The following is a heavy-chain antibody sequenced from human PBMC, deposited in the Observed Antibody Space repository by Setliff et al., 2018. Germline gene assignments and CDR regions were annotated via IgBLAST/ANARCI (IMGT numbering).Heavy chain of an antibody. V-gene: IGHV4-34*01. D-gene: IGHD4-17*01. J-gene: IGHJ4*02. CDR1: GGSFSGYY. Sequence: SETLSLTCAVYGGSFSGYYWSWIRQPPGKGLEWIGEINHSGSTNYNPSLKSRVTISVDTSKNQFSLKLSSVTAADTAVYYCARDDRGVTILPNYWGQGTLVTVSS. CDR3: ARDDRGVTILPNY. CDR2: INHSGST.